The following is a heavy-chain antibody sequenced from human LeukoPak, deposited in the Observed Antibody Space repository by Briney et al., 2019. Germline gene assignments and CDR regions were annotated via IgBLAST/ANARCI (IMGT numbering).Heavy chain of an antibody. V-gene: IGHV3-74*01. CDR2: IDRDGSRI. D-gene: IGHD4-23*01. Sequence: GGSLRLSCAVSGFTFSSYWMHWVRQAPGEGLVWVSRIDRDGSRINYADSVKGRFTISRDNGKNTLFLQMNSLRAEDAAVYYCVRGNDYGGPHYWGQGTLVTVSS. CDR3: VRGNDYGGPHY. J-gene: IGHJ4*02. CDR1: GFTFSSYW.